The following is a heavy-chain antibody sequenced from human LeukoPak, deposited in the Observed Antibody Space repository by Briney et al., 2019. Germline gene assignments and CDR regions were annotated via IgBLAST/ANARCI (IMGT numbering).Heavy chain of an antibody. CDR3: ARVDHDYGDYLFDY. J-gene: IGHJ4*02. CDR1: GYTFTSYD. V-gene: IGHV1-8*01. CDR2: MNPNSGNT. D-gene: IGHD4-17*01. Sequence: ASVKVSCKASGYTFTSYDINWVRQATGQGLEWMGWMNPNSGNTGYAQKFQGRVTMTRNTSISTAYMELSSLRSEDTAVYYCARVDHDYGDYLFDYWGQGTLITVSS.